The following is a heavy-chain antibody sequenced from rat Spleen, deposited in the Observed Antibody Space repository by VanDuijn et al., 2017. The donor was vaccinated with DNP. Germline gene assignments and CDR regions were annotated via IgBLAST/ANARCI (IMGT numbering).Heavy chain of an antibody. Sequence: EVQLVESGGGLVQPGRSLKLSCAASGFTFSHYYMAWVRQAPTKGLEWVAYISYEGTRANYGDSVKGRFTISRDNAKSTLYLQMDSLRSEDTATYYCATHTFTPGITTPFAYWGQGTLVTVSS. V-gene: IGHV5-22*01. J-gene: IGHJ3*01. CDR1: GFTFSHYY. D-gene: IGHD1-4*01. CDR3: ATHTFTPGITTPFAY. CDR2: ISYEGTRA.